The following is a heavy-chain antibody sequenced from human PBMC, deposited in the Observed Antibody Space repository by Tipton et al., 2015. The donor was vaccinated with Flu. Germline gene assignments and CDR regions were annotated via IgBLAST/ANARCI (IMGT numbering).Heavy chain of an antibody. Sequence: LSLTCSVSGDSVGSDYFWGWIRQSPGKGLEWVANIKQDGSEKYYVDSVKGRFTISRDNAKNSVYLQMNSLRSEDTAVYYCARAWAAAGSAWGQGTLVTVSS. J-gene: IGHJ5*02. D-gene: IGHD6-13*01. CDR1: GDSVGSDY. CDR2: IKQDGSEK. V-gene: IGHV3-7*01. CDR3: ARAWAAAGSA.